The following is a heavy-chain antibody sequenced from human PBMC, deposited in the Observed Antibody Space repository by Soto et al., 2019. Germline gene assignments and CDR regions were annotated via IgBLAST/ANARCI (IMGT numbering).Heavy chain of an antibody. J-gene: IGHJ4*02. D-gene: IGHD2-15*01. CDR3: AKHAYCSGGICSFEY. CDR2: IYYSGST. CDR1: GGSISRYY. Sequence: QVQLQESGPGLVKPSETLTLTCSVSGGSISRYYWSWIRQPPGKGLEWIGYIYYSGSTNYNPSLKNRVTIXXDXAXXQFSLKLTSVTAADTAVYYCAKHAYCSGGICSFEYWGQGTLVTVSS. V-gene: IGHV4-59*08.